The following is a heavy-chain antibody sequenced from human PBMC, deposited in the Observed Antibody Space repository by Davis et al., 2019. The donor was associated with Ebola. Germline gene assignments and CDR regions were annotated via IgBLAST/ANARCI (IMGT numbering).Heavy chain of an antibody. CDR2: IYYSGST. CDR1: GGSISSSSYY. V-gene: IGHV4-39*01. D-gene: IGHD4-17*01. CDR3: ARLTVTTRIFDY. Sequence: PSETLSLTCTVSGGSISSSSYYWGWIRQPPGKGLEWIGSIYYSGSTYYNPSLKSRVTISVDTSKNQFSLKLSSVTAADTAVYYCARLTVTTRIFDYWGQGTLVTVSS. J-gene: IGHJ4*02.